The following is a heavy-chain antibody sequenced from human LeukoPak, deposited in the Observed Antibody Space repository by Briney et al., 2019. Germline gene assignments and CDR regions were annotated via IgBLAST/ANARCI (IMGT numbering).Heavy chain of an antibody. CDR1: GGTFSSYA. D-gene: IGHD6-19*01. Sequence: GASVTVSCKASGGTFSSYAISWVRQAPGQGLEWMGRIIPILGIANYAQKFQGRVTITADKSTSTAYMELSSLRSGDTAVYYCARNLAKEQWLGTRNYYYYGMDVWGQGTTVTVSS. V-gene: IGHV1-69*04. CDR2: IIPILGIA. J-gene: IGHJ6*02. CDR3: ARNLAKEQWLGTRNYYYYGMDV.